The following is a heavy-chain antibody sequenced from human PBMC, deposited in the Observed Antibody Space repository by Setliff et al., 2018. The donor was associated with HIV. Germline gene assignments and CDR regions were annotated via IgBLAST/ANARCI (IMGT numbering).Heavy chain of an antibody. Sequence: ASVKVSCKASGYTFTSYGISWVRQAPGQGLEWMGWISTYNGNTNYAQKVQGRVIMTTDTSTSTAYMELRSLRSDDTAVYYCAREGYSVDAFDIWGQGTMVTISS. V-gene: IGHV1-18*04. CDR1: GYTFTSYG. CDR3: AREGYSVDAFDI. CDR2: ISTYNGNT. J-gene: IGHJ3*02. D-gene: IGHD4-4*01.